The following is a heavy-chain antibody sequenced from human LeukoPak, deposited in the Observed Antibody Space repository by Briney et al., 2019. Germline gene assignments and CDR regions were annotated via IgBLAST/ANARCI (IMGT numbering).Heavy chain of an antibody. Sequence: SETLSLTCTVSGGSISSSSYYWGWIRQPPGKGLEWIGSIYYSGSTYYNPSLKSRVTISVDTSKNQFSLKLSSVTAADTAVCYCARQAGYCSGGSCLEVSWFDPWGQGTLVTVSS. CDR3: ARQAGYCSGGSCLEVSWFDP. J-gene: IGHJ5*02. D-gene: IGHD2-15*01. CDR2: IYYSGST. V-gene: IGHV4-39*01. CDR1: GGSISSSSYY.